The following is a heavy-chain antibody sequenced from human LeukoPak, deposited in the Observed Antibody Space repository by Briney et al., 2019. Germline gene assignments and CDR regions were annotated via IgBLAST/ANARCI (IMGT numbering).Heavy chain of an antibody. Sequence: GGSLRLSCAASGFTFDDYAMHWVRQAPGKGLEWVSGISWNSGSIGYADSVKGRFTIPRDNAKNSLYLQMNSLRAEDTALYYCAKDTDIVATITGGFDYWGQGTLVTVSS. CDR1: GFTFDDYA. V-gene: IGHV3-9*01. J-gene: IGHJ4*02. CDR2: ISWNSGSI. D-gene: IGHD5-12*01. CDR3: AKDTDIVATITGGFDY.